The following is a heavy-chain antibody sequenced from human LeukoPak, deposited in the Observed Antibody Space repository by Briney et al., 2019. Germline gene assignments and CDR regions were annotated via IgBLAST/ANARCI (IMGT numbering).Heavy chain of an antibody. CDR1: GGSISSYY. D-gene: IGHD6-13*01. CDR2: IYYSGST. J-gene: IGHJ2*01. CDR3: ARLRYPSGQQQLEDWYFDL. V-gene: IGHV4-59*08. Sequence: SETLSLTCTVSGGSISSYYWSWIRQPPGKGLEWIGYIYYSGSTNYNPSLKSRVTISVDTSKNQFSLKLSSVTAADTAVYYCARLRYPSGQQQLEDWYFDLWGRGTLVTVSS.